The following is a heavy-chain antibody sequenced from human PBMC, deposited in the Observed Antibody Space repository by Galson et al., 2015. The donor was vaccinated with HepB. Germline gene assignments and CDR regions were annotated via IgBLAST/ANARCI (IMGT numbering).Heavy chain of an antibody. CDR2: IWYDGSNK. CDR1: GFTFSSYG. D-gene: IGHD1-26*01. V-gene: IGHV3-33*01. Sequence: SLRLSCAASGFTFSSYGMHWVRQAPGKGLEWVAVIWYDGSNKYYADSVKGRFTISRDNSKNTLYLQMNSLRAEDTAVYYCARGEGELLPLVDYWGQGTLVTVSS. CDR3: ARGEGELLPLVDY. J-gene: IGHJ4*02.